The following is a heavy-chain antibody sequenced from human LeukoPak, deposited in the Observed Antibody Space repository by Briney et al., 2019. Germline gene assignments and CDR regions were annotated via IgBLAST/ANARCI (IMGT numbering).Heavy chain of an antibody. J-gene: IGHJ4*02. V-gene: IGHV1-18*01. CDR2: ISAYNGNT. CDR1: GYTFTSYG. D-gene: IGHD3-3*01. Sequence: ASVKVSCKASGYTFTSYGISWVRQAPGQGLEWMGWISAYNGNTNYAQKLQGRVTMTTDTSTSTAHMELRSLRSDDTAVYYCARSRYYDFWSGYSDFDYWGQGTLVTVSS. CDR3: ARSRYYDFWSGYSDFDY.